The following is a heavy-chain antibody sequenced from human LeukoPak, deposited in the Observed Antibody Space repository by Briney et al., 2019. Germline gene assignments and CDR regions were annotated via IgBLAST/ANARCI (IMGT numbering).Heavy chain of an antibody. V-gene: IGHV4-59*08. Sequence: SETLSLTCTVSGGSISSYYWSWIQQPPGKGLEWIGYIYYSGSTNYNPSLKSRVTISVDTSKNQFSLKLSSVTAADTAVYYCATHIAAAGRRFDYWGQGTLVTVSS. CDR3: ATHIAAAGRRFDY. CDR1: GGSISSYY. CDR2: IYYSGST. J-gene: IGHJ4*02. D-gene: IGHD6-13*01.